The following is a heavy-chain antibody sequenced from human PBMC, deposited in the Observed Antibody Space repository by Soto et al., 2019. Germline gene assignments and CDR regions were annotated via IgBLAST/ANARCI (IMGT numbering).Heavy chain of an antibody. CDR1: GFTFSSYA. V-gene: IGHV3-30-3*01. Sequence: QVQLVESGGGVVQPGRSLRLSCAASGFTFSSYAMHWVRQAPGKGLEWVAVISYDGSNKYYADSVKGRFTISRDNSKNTLYLQMNSLRAEDTAVYYCARDSSGYSYGGFDYWGQGSLATVSS. D-gene: IGHD5-18*01. J-gene: IGHJ4*02. CDR2: ISYDGSNK. CDR3: ARDSSGYSYGGFDY.